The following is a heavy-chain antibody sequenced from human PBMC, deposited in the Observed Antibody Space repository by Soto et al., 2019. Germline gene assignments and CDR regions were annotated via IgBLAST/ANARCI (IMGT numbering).Heavy chain of an antibody. CDR3: ATPGGYGGGGNGMDV. Sequence: GGSLRLSCAASGFTFSSYAMSWVRQAPGKGLEWVSAISGSGGSTYYADSVKGRFTISRDNSKSTLYLQMNSLRAEDTAVYYCATPGGYGGGGNGMDVWGQGTTVTVSS. V-gene: IGHV3-23*01. CDR1: GFTFSSYA. J-gene: IGHJ6*02. CDR2: ISGSGGST. D-gene: IGHD6-25*01.